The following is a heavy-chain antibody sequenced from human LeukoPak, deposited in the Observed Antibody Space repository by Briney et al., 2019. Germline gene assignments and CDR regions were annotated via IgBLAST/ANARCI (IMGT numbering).Heavy chain of an antibody. CDR1: GGTFSSYA. J-gene: IGHJ6*03. V-gene: IGHV1-69*13. CDR3: ARDYCSSTSCRPLEPYYYYMDV. CDR2: IIPIFGTA. D-gene: IGHD2-2*01. Sequence: ASVKVSCKASGGTFSSYAISWVRQAPGQGLEWMGGIIPIFGTANYAQKFQGRVTITADESTSTAYMELSSLRSEDTAVYYCARDYCSSTSCRPLEPYYYYMDVWGKGTTVTVSS.